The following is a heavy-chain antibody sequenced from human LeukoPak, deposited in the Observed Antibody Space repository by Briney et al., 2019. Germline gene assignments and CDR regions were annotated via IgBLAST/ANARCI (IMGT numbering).Heavy chain of an antibody. J-gene: IGHJ4*02. V-gene: IGHV3-7*01. D-gene: IGHD3-16*01. Sequence: GGSLRLSCAASGFTFSNYWMSWVRLAPGQGLEWVAKIKQDGSEKYYVDSVKGRFTISRDNVKNSLYLQLNSLRAEDTAVYYCAREMPFGDSFDYWGQGTLVTISS. CDR1: GFTFSNYW. CDR3: AREMPFGDSFDY. CDR2: IKQDGSEK.